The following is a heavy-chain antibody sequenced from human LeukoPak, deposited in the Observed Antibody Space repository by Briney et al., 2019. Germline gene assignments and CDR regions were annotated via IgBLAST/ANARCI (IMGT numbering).Heavy chain of an antibody. J-gene: IGHJ3*02. V-gene: IGHV3-21*01. CDR1: GFTFSSYS. CDR2: ISSSSSYI. CDR3: ARVRTVAIGRDAFDI. Sequence: GGSLRLSCAASGFTFSSYSMNWVRQAPGKGLEWVSSISSSSSYIYYADSVKGRFTISRDNAKNSLYLQMNSLRAEDAAVYYCARVRTVAIGRDAFDIWGQGTMVTVSS. D-gene: IGHD4-23*01.